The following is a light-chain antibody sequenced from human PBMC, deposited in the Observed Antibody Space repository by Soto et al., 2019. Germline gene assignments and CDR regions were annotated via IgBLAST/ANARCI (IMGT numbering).Light chain of an antibody. CDR3: ALYMGSGIWV. J-gene: IGLJ3*02. CDR2: STN. CDR1: SGSVSTSYY. Sequence: QTVVTQEPSFSVSPGRTVTLTCGLSSGSVSTSYYPSWYQQTPGQAPRTLIYSTNTRSSGVPDRFSGSILGNKAALTITGGQADDEADYYCALYMGSGIWVFGGGTQLTVL. V-gene: IGLV8-61*01.